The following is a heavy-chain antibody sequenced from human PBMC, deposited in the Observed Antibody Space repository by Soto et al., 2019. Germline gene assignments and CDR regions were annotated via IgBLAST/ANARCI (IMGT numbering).Heavy chain of an antibody. CDR1: GFTFSTYS. V-gene: IGHV3-48*02. Sequence: EVKLVESGGDLVQPGGSLRLSCAASGFTFSTYSMNWVRQAPGKGLEGVSYISSRSYTIYYVDSVKGRFTISRDNAKNSLYLQMNSLSDEDTAVYYCARGGSSSDNGMDVWGQGTTVTVSS. CDR2: ISSRSYTI. CDR3: ARGGSSSDNGMDV. J-gene: IGHJ6*02. D-gene: IGHD6-6*01.